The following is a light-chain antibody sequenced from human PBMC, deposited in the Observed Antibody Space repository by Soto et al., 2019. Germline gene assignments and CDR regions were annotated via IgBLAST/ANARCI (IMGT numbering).Light chain of an antibody. CDR3: QQYNSYSIT. Sequence: DIQMTQSPSPLSASLVDRVTITSGASQSISSWLAWYQQKPGKAPKLLIYDASSLESGVPSRFSGSGSGTEFTLTISSLQPDDFATYYCQQYNSYSITFGQGTRLEIK. CDR1: QSISSW. CDR2: DAS. J-gene: IGKJ5*01. V-gene: IGKV1-5*01.